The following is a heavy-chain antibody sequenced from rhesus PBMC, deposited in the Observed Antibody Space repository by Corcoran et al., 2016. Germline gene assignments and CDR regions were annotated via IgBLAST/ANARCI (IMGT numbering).Heavy chain of an antibody. CDR3: AKELPYSSSYAFDY. CDR2: INSGGGST. V-gene: IGHV3S5*01. J-gene: IGHJ4*01. Sequence: EVQLVETGGGLVQPGGSLKLSCAASGFTFSSYGMSWVRQAPGKGLELVSAINSGGGSTYYADSVNGRFTISRDNSKNTLSLQMNSLRAEDTAVYYCAKELPYSSSYAFDYWRQGVLVTVSS. CDR1: GFTFSSYG. D-gene: IGHD6-43*01.